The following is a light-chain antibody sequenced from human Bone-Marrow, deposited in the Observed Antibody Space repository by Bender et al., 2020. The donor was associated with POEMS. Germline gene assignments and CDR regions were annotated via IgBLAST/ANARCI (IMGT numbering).Light chain of an antibody. CDR3: CSFAGTLTFV. CDR2: EGS. CDR1: STDVGRYNL. V-gene: IGLV2-23*03. Sequence: QSVLTQPASVSGSPGQSITISCTGTSTDVGRYNLVSWYQQYPGKAPKLIIYEGSKRPSGVSSRFSGSKSGNTASLTISGLQAADESHYYCCSFAGTLTFVFGTGTEVTVL. J-gene: IGLJ1*01.